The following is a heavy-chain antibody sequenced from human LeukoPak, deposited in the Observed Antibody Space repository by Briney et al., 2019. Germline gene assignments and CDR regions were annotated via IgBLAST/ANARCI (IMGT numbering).Heavy chain of an antibody. D-gene: IGHD3-9*01. V-gene: IGHV1-3*01. CDR2: INAGNGNT. CDR1: GYTFTSYA. Sequence: ASVKVSCKASGYTFTSYAMHWVRQAPGQRLEWMGWINAGNGNTKYSQKFQGRVTITRDTSASTAYMELSILRSEDTAVYYCARVSPYDILTGYYRYFDYWGQGTLVTVSS. CDR3: ARVSPYDILTGYYRYFDY. J-gene: IGHJ4*02.